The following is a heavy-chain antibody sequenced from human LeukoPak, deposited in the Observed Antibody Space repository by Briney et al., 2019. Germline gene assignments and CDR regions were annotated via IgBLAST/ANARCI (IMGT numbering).Heavy chain of an antibody. CDR1: GFTFSSYA. CDR2: ISYDGSNK. CDR3: ARAGYYGSGSYPRLSYYGMDV. V-gene: IGHV3-30-3*01. Sequence: GGSLRLSCEASGFTFSSYAMHWVRQAPGKGLEWVSVISYDGSNKYYADSVKGRFTISRDNSKNTLYLQMNSLRAEDTAVYYCARAGYYGSGSYPRLSYYGMDVWGQGATVTVSS. D-gene: IGHD3-10*01. J-gene: IGHJ6*02.